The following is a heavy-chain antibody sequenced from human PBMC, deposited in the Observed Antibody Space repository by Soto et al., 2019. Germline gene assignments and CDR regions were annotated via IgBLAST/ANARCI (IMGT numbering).Heavy chain of an antibody. CDR1: GYTFTNYG. CDR2: INADYGNT. D-gene: IGHD4-4*01. J-gene: IGHJ5*02. V-gene: IGHV1-18*04. CDR3: ARKSLSNFNWFDP. Sequence: QLQLVQSGTELKKPGASVKVSCKPSGYTFTNYGITWVRQAPGQGLEWMGWINADYGNTNYEQKFQGRVTMTTDTSTNTAYMELRSLRSDDTAVYYCARKSLSNFNWFDPWGQGTLVTVSS.